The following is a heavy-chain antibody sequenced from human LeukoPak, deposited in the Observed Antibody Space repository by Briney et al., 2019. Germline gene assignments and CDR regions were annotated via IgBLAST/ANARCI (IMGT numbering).Heavy chain of an antibody. CDR1: GYTLTELS. V-gene: IGHV1-24*01. Sequence: ASVKVSCKVSGYTLTELSMHWVRQAPGKGLEWMGGFDPGDGETIYAQKFQGRVTMTEDTSTDTAYMELSSLRSEDTAVYYCATDRMGDGYNTFDYWGQGTLVTVSS. CDR3: ATDRMGDGYNTFDY. J-gene: IGHJ4*02. CDR2: FDPGDGET. D-gene: IGHD5-24*01.